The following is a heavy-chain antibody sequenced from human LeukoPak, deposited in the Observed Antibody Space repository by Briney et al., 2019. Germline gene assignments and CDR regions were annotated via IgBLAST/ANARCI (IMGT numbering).Heavy chain of an antibody. Sequence: ASVKVSCKVSGYTLTELSMHWVRQAPGKGLEWMGGFDPEDGETIYAQKFQGRVTMTEDTSTDTAYMELSSLRSEDTAVYYCATLLVAGPPRRYCYYYGMDVWGQGTTVTVSS. D-gene: IGHD6-19*01. V-gene: IGHV1-24*01. CDR1: GYTLTELS. CDR2: FDPEDGET. J-gene: IGHJ6*02. CDR3: ATLLVAGPPRRYCYYYGMDV.